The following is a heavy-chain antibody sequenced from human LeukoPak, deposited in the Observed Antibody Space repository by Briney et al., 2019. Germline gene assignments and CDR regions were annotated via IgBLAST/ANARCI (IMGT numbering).Heavy chain of an antibody. CDR1: GYTFTNFG. J-gene: IGHJ5*02. CDR3: ARGGVVPATVSNWFDP. Sequence: ASVKVSCKASGYTFTNFGITLVRQAPGQGLEWMGWISAYNGNTKYAQNLQGRVTMTTDTSTSTAYMELRSLISDDTAIYYCARGGVVPATVSNWFDPWGQGTLVTVSS. CDR2: ISAYNGNT. V-gene: IGHV1-18*01. D-gene: IGHD2-2*01.